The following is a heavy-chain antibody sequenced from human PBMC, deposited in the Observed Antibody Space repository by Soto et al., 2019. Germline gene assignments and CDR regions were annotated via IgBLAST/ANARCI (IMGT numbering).Heavy chain of an antibody. CDR3: ARENYYCGISGPTTLGALDI. CDR1: GFTFSTYA. CDR2: ISDDGSKR. Sequence: GGSLRLSCVASGFTFSTYAMNWVRQAPGKGLEWVAVISDDGSKRFYADSVKGRFTISRDSPKNTLYLQMDSLRPEDTAVFYCARENYYCGISGPTTLGALDIWGQGTMVTVSS. D-gene: IGHD3-10*01. V-gene: IGHV3-30-3*01. J-gene: IGHJ3*02.